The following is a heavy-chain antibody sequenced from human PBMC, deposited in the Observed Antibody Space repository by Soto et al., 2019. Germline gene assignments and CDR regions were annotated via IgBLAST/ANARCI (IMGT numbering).Heavy chain of an antibody. V-gene: IGHV3-23*01. CDR2: VSPAGRT. J-gene: IGHJ4*02. Sequence: EVQLLESGGGLVQPGGSLRLSCAASGFTFSNYGMNWIRLAPGEGLEWVSTVSPAGRTFYADSVRGRFTISRDNSKSTVDLQMNGLRVDDTAIYYCVRSWAYWGRGTVVTVSS. D-gene: IGHD6-13*01. CDR3: VRSWAY. CDR1: GFTFSNYG.